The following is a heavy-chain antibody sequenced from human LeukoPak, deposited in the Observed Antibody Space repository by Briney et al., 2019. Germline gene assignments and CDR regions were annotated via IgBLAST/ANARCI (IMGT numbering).Heavy chain of an antibody. CDR3: AREGWYCYDSSGESAFDI. CDR1: GDSISRYY. CDR2: IYYSGST. V-gene: IGHV4-59*01. Sequence: SETLSLTCTVSGDSISRYYWRWSRQPPGKGLEWIGYIYYSGSTNYNPSLKSRVTISVDTSKNPFSLKLSSVTAADTAVYYCAREGWYCYDSSGESAFDIWGQGTMVTVSS. D-gene: IGHD3-22*01. J-gene: IGHJ3*02.